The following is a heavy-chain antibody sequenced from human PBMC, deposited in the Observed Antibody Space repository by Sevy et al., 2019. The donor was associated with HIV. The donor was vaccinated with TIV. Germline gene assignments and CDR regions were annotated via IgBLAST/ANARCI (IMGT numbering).Heavy chain of an antibody. V-gene: IGHV1-18*04. Sequence: ASVKVSCKASGYTFSSYCISWVRQAPGQGLEWMGWISAYNGNTTYAQKLQGRVTMTTDTSTSTAYMELRSLRSDDTAVYYCARDRGSSPVTMNDYWGQGTLVTVSS. CDR3: ARDRGSSPVTMNDY. D-gene: IGHD4-17*01. CDR2: ISAYNGNT. CDR1: GYTFSSYC. J-gene: IGHJ4*02.